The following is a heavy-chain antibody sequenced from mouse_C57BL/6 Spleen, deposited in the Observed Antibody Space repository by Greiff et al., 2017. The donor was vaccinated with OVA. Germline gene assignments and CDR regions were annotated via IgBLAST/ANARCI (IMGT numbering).Heavy chain of an antibody. J-gene: IGHJ3*01. Sequence: VHVKQSGPELVKPGASVKISCKASGYSFTDYNMNWVKQSHGKSLEWIGVINPNYGTTSYNQKFKGKATLTVDQSSSTAYMQLNSLTSEDSAVYYCARGSNYPWFAYWGQGTLVTVSA. D-gene: IGHD2-5*01. V-gene: IGHV1-39*01. CDR3: ARGSNYPWFAY. CDR2: INPNYGTT. CDR1: GYSFTDYN.